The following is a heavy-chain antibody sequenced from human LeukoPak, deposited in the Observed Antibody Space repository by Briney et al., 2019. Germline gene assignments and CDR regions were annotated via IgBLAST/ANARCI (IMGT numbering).Heavy chain of an antibody. Sequence: PGRSLRLSCAASGFTFSSYGMHWVRQAPGEGLEWVAVIWYDGSNKYYADSVKGRFTISRDNSKNTLYLQMNSLRAEDTAVYYCARGRMGDCGGDCYSWYFDLWGRGTLVTVSS. CDR2: IWYDGSNK. J-gene: IGHJ2*01. CDR3: ARGRMGDCGGDCYSWYFDL. D-gene: IGHD2-21*02. CDR1: GFTFSSYG. V-gene: IGHV3-33*01.